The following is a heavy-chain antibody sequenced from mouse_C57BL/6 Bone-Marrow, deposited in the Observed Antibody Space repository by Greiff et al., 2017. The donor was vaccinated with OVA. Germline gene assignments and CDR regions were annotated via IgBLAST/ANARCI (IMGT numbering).Heavy chain of an antibody. CDR2: INPYNGDT. J-gene: IGHJ3*01. Sequence: VQLQQSGPELVKPGDSVKISCKASGYSFTGYFMNWVMQSHGKSLEWIGRINPYNGDTFYNQKFKGKATLTVDKSSSTAHMELRSLTSEDSAVYYCARGGYFFFPWFAYWGQGTLVTVSA. CDR3: ARGGYFFFPWFAY. CDR1: GYSFTGYF. D-gene: IGHD2-3*01. V-gene: IGHV1-20*01.